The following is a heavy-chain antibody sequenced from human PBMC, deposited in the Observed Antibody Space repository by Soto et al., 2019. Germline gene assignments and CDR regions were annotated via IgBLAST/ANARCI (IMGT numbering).Heavy chain of an antibody. J-gene: IGHJ3*02. V-gene: IGHV1-3*01. Sequence: ASVKVSCKASGYTFTSYAMHWVRQAPGQRLEWMGWINAGNGNTKYSQKFQGRVTITRDTSASTAYMELSSLRSEDTATYYCARVSYGSGGPYGFDIWGQGTMVTVSS. CDR1: GYTFTSYA. CDR3: ARVSYGSGGPYGFDI. CDR2: INAGNGNT. D-gene: IGHD6-19*01.